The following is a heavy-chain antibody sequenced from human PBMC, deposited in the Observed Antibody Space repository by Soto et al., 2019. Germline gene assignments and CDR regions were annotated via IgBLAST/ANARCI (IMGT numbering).Heavy chain of an antibody. J-gene: IGHJ6*03. CDR2: INHSGNT. D-gene: IGHD3-10*01. Sequence: SETLSLTCAVYGGSFSGYYWSWIRQPPGKGLEWIGEINHSGNTNYNPSLKSRVSISLDTSKNHISLKLSSVTAADTAVYYCASQTSFGELLSPLYYMDVWGKGTTVTVSS. CDR1: GGSFSGYY. V-gene: IGHV4-34*01. CDR3: ASQTSFGELLSPLYYMDV.